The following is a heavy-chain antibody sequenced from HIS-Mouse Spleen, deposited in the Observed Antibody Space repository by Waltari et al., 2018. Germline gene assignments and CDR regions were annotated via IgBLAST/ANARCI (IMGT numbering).Heavy chain of an antibody. V-gene: IGHV3-30-3*01. D-gene: IGHD1-20*01. CDR1: GLPVSTYA. CDR2: ISYDGSNK. CDR3: ARDHRNNWAIRD. Sequence: QVQLVESGGGGVQPGRSLRLPCAASGLPVSTYAMHWVRQAPRKWLEWVEVISYDGSNKYYADSVKGRFTISRDNSKNTLYLQMNSLRAEDTAVYYCARDHRNNWAIRDWGQGTLVTVSS. J-gene: IGHJ4*02.